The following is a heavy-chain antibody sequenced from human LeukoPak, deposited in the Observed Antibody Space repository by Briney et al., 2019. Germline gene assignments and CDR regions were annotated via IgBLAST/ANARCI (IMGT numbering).Heavy chain of an antibody. CDR2: INPTGGST. CDR1: GYTFPSYF. D-gene: IGHD6-6*01. V-gene: IGHV1-46*01. Sequence: GASVKVSCKASGYTFPSYFMHWVRQAPGQGLEWMGIINPTGGSTTYAQKFQGRVTMTRDTSTSTVYMELSSLRSDDTAVYYCARTAACRFDYWGQGTLVTVSS. CDR3: ARTAACRFDY. J-gene: IGHJ4*02.